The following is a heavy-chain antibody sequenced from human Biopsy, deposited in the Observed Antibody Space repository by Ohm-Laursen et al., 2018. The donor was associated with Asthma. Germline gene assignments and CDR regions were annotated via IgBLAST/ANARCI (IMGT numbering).Heavy chain of an antibody. CDR3: ARTTYGHDGFDP. CDR1: GGSISNSNYY. Sequence: TLSLTCSVSGGSISNSNYYWGWTRQHPVKGLEWIGHIYYSGSTYYNPSLKSRVSISLDTSKNQFSLSLTSVTAADTAVYYCARTTYGHDGFDPWGQGTLVTVSS. V-gene: IGHV4-31*03. J-gene: IGHJ5*02. CDR2: IYYSGST. D-gene: IGHD4-17*01.